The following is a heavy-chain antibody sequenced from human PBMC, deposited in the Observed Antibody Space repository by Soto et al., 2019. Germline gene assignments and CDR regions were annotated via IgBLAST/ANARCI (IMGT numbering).Heavy chain of an antibody. J-gene: IGHJ6*02. CDR1: GFTFSSYP. D-gene: IGHD2-21*01. Sequence: EVQLLESGGGLVQPGGSLRLSCAGSGFTFSSYPMSWVRLAPGKGLEWGSAISDSSDGTWYAKSVKGRFTISRDNAKDTLYLQMNGLRAEDTAVYYCAPYKMGIDYYGMDVWGQGTTVTVSS. CDR2: ISDSSDGT. V-gene: IGHV3-23*01. CDR3: APYKMGIDYYGMDV.